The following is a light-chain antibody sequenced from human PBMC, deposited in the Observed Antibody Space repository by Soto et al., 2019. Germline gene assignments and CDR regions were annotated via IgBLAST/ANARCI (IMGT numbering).Light chain of an antibody. Sequence: QPVLTQSPSASASLGASVKLTCTLSSGHSSYAIAWHQQQPEKGPRYLMKLNSDGSHSKGDGIPDRFSGSSSGAERDLTISSLQSEDEADYYCQTWGTGIRVFGTGTKVTVL. V-gene: IGLV4-69*01. CDR1: SGHSSYA. J-gene: IGLJ1*01. CDR2: LNSDGSH. CDR3: QTWGTGIRV.